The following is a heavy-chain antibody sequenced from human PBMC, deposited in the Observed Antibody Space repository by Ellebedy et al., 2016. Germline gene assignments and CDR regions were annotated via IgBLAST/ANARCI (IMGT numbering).Heavy chain of an antibody. CDR1: GYSISSGYY. CDR2: IYHSGST. Sequence: SETLSLTXTVSGYSISSGYYWGWIRQPPGKGLEWIGSIYHSGSTYYNPSLKSRVTISVDTSKNQFSLKLSSVTAADTAVYYCARHLRTLRSRTLNWFNPWGQGTLVTVSS. V-gene: IGHV4-38-2*02. J-gene: IGHJ5*02. CDR3: ARHLRTLRSRTLNWFNP. D-gene: IGHD3-3*01.